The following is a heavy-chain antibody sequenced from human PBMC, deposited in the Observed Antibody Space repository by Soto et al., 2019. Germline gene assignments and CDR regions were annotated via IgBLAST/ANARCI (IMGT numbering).Heavy chain of an antibody. CDR1: GGSINNYY. CDR3: ARVYGDYLDY. CDR2: IYYSGST. D-gene: IGHD4-17*01. Sequence: SETLSLTCTVSGGSINNYYWSWVRQPPGKGLEWIRYIYYSGSTNYNPSLKSRVTISVDTSKNQFSLKLSSVTAADTAVYYCARVYGDYLDYWGQGTPVTVSS. V-gene: IGHV4-59*01. J-gene: IGHJ4*02.